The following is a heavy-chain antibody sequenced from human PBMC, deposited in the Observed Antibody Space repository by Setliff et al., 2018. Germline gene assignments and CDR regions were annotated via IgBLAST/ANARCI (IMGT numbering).Heavy chain of an antibody. CDR1: GFTFTNAW. CDR3: TTDPVGNSGFDV. Sequence: PGGSLRLSCAASGFTFTNAWMSWVRQAPGKGLEWVGRIKFISQGGTPDYAAPVEDRFTISRDDSKNTLYLQMNDLKTEDTAVYFCTTDPVGNSGFDVWGQGTMVTVSS. D-gene: IGHD5-12*01. V-gene: IGHV3-15*01. CDR2: IKFISQGGTP. J-gene: IGHJ3*01.